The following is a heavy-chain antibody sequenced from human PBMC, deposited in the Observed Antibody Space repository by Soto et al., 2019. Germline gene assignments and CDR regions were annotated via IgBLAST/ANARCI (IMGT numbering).Heavy chain of an antibody. CDR3: ARDMAPNYAFWSTYGMDV. CDR2: IYYSGST. D-gene: IGHD3-3*01. Sequence: SSETLSLTCTVSGGSISSGVYYWIWIRQHPGKVLDWIGYIYYSGSTYYNPSLKSRVTISVDTSKNQFSLKLSSVTAADTAVYYCARDMAPNYAFWSTYGMDVWGQGTPVTFSS. J-gene: IGHJ6*02. V-gene: IGHV4-31*03. CDR1: GGSISSGVYY.